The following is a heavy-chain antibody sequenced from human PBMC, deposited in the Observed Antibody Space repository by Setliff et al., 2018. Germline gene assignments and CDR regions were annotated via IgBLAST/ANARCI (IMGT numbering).Heavy chain of an antibody. J-gene: IGHJ6*02. CDR2: ISASGDTT. V-gene: IGHV3-23*01. CDR3: ARGNGMDV. Sequence: PGGSLRLSCAASGYTSSSYAMTWVRQAPGKGLEWVSIISASGDTTYYADSVEGRFTISRDNSKNTLYLQMNSLRGEDTAVYYCARGNGMDVWGQGTTVTVSS. CDR1: GYTSSSYA.